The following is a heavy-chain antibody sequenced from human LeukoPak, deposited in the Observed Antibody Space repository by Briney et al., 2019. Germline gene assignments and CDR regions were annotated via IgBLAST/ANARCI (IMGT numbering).Heavy chain of an antibody. J-gene: IGHJ5*02. CDR2: INPSGGST. CDR1: GYTFTSYY. CDR3: ARDSRILRFSNWFDP. D-gene: IGHD3-3*01. Sequence: ASVKVSCKASGYTFTSYYMHWVRQAPGQGLEWMGIINPSGGSTSYAQKFQGRVTMTRDMSTSTVYMELSSLRSEDTAVYYCARDSRILRFSNWFDPWGQGTLVIVSS. V-gene: IGHV1-46*01.